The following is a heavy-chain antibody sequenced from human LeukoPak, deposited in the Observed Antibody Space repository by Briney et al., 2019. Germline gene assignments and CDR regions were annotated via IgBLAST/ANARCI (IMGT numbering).Heavy chain of an antibody. CDR2: ISSSGSTI. Sequence: GGSLTLSCAASGFTFSSYEMNWVRQAPGKGLEWVSYISSSGSTIYYADSVKGRFTISRDNAKNSLYLQMNSLRAEDTAVYYCAKAMGATLFDYWGQGTLVTVSS. V-gene: IGHV3-48*03. D-gene: IGHD1-26*01. CDR3: AKAMGATLFDY. CDR1: GFTFSSYE. J-gene: IGHJ4*02.